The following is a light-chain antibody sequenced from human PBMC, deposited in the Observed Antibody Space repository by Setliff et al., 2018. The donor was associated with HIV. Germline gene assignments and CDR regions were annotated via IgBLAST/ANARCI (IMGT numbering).Light chain of an antibody. CDR3: LLQYDSARF. Sequence: QAVVTQEPSLTVSPGGTVTLTCASSTGAVTSDYYPYWFQQKAGQAPRALIYNINNKHSWTPARFSGSLLGGNAALTLSGVQPEDEAEYYCLLQYDSARFFGGGTKVTVL. CDR2: NIN. J-gene: IGLJ2*01. V-gene: IGLV7-43*01. CDR1: TGAVTSDYY.